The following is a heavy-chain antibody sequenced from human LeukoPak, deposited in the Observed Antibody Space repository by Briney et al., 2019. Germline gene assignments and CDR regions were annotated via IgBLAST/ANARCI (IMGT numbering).Heavy chain of an antibody. J-gene: IGHJ6*02. V-gene: IGHV4-59*01. Sequence: SETLSLTCTVSGGSISSYYWSWIRQPPGKGLEWIGYIYYSWSTNYNPSLKSRVTISVDTSKNQFSLKLSSVTAADTAVYYCARVRGLCSGGSCYLDYYYYYGMDVWGQGTTVTVSS. CDR3: ARVRGLCSGGSCYLDYYYYYGMDV. D-gene: IGHD2-15*01. CDR2: IYYSWST. CDR1: GGSISSYY.